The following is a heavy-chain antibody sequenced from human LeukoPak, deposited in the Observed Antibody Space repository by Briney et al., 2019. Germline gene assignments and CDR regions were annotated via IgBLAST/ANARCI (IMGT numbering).Heavy chain of an antibody. CDR1: GFTFSSYW. J-gene: IGHJ5*02. CDR2: IKQDGSEK. D-gene: IGHD6-13*01. CDR3: ARDRVAAAGTNWFDP. V-gene: IGHV3-7*03. Sequence: GGSLRLSCAASGFTFSSYWMSWVRRAPGKGLEWVANIKQDGSEKYYVGSVKGRFTISRDNAKNSLYLQMNSLRAKDTAVYYCARDRVAAAGTNWFDPWGQGTLVTVSS.